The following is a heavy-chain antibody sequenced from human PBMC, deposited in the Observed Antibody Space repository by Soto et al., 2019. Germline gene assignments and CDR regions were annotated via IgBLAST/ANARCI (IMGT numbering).Heavy chain of an antibody. CDR3: ARPTYYYDSSGPPAY. CDR2: IDPSDSYT. Sequence: PGESLKISCKGSGYSFTSYWISWVRQMPGKGLEWMGRIDPSDSYTNYSPSFQGRFTVSRDNAKNSLYLQMNSLRAEDTAVYYCARPTYYYDSSGPPAYWGQGTLVTVSS. V-gene: IGHV5-10-1*01. D-gene: IGHD3-22*01. J-gene: IGHJ4*02. CDR1: GYSFTSYW.